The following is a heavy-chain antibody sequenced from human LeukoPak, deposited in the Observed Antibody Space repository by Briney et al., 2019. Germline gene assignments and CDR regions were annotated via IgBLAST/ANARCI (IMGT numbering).Heavy chain of an antibody. Sequence: GGSLGLSCAASGFTFSSYSMNWVRQAPGKGLEWVSSISSSSSYIYYADSVKGRFTISRDNAKNSLYLQMNSLRVEDTAVYYCVMAYYYYGMDVWGQGTTVTVSS. CDR3: VMAYYYYGMDV. CDR1: GFTFSSYS. CDR2: ISSSSSYI. D-gene: IGHD5-12*01. V-gene: IGHV3-21*01. J-gene: IGHJ6*02.